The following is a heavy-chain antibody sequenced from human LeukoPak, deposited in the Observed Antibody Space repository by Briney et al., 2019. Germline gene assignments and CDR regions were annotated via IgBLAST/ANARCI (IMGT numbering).Heavy chain of an antibody. D-gene: IGHD2-15*01. J-gene: IGHJ4*02. CDR3: TTDNSQLLLWDY. Sequence: PGGSLRLSCAASGFTFSDYYMSWIRQAPGKGLEWVGRIKSKTDGGTTDYAAPVEGRFTISRDDSKNTLYLQMNSLKTEDTAVYYCTTDNSQLLLWDYWGQGTLVTVSS. CDR2: IKSKTDGGTT. CDR1: GFTFSDYY. V-gene: IGHV3-15*01.